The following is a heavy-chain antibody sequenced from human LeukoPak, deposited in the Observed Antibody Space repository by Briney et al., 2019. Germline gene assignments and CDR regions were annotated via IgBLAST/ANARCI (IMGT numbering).Heavy chain of an antibody. V-gene: IGHV3-48*03. CDR2: ISRSGSTI. D-gene: IGHD3/OR15-3a*01. J-gene: IGHJ6*03. Sequence: GGSLRLSCAASGFTLSSSEMNWVRQAPGKGLEWVSYISRSGSTIFYADSVKGRFTISRDNAKNSVSLQMNSLRDEDTAVYFCARPTWTNYMDVWGKGTAVTISS. CDR1: GFTLSSSE. CDR3: ARPTWTNYMDV.